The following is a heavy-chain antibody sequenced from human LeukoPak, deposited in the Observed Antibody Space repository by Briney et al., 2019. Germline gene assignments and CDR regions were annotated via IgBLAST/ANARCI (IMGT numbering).Heavy chain of an antibody. CDR1: GFTFRNYW. J-gene: IGHJ3*02. CDR2: IKQDGGEK. V-gene: IGHV3-7*01. Sequence: GGSLRLSCAASGFTFRNYWMSWVRQAPGKGLEWVANIKQDGGEKYYVDSVKGRFTISRDNAKNSLYLQMNSLRAEDTAVYYCARESIVVVPTTMDDASDIWGQGTMVTVSS. CDR3: ARESIVVVPTTMDDASDI. D-gene: IGHD2-2*01.